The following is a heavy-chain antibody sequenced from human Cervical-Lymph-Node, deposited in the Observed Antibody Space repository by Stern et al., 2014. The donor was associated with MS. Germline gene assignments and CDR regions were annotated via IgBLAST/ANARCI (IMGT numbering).Heavy chain of an antibody. CDR1: GYRFIDYH. CDR3: ARARGTVLYMY. J-gene: IGHJ4*02. Sequence: VQLVESGAEVKNPGASVKVSCAASGYRFIDYHIHWIRQAPGQGLEWMGWINPHTGDTRYAQQFHGRITMTRDTSISTAYLDLERLTSDDTAVYYCARARGTVLYMYWGQGTLLIVSS. CDR2: INPHTGDT. D-gene: IGHD2/OR15-2a*01. V-gene: IGHV1-2*02.